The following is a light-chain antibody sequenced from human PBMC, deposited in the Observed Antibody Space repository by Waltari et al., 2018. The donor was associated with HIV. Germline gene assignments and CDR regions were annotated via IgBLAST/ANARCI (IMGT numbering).Light chain of an antibody. CDR2: GTS. J-gene: IGKJ2*01. CDR1: KNVNRDY. CDR3: QQFDDWEYT. Sequence: VLTQSPGSLSLSPGDSASLSCRASKNVNRDYLAWYQQRRGQPPTLLVSGTSVRAPGVPDRFSGSGSGTVFTLTINRLEPEDFTTYLCQQFDDWEYTFGQGTHL. V-gene: IGKV3-20*01.